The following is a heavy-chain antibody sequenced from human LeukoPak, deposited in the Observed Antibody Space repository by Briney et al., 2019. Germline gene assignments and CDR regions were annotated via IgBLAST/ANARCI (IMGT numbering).Heavy chain of an antibody. CDR1: GFTFSSYG. CDR2: ISYDGSNK. J-gene: IGHJ6*02. Sequence: SLRLSCAASGFTFSSYGMHWVRQAPGKGLEWVAVISYDGSNKYYADSVKGRFTISRDNSKNTLYLQMNSLRAEDTAVYYCAKDIAYCGGDCYSGYHGMDVWGQGTTVTVSS. D-gene: IGHD2-21*02. V-gene: IGHV3-30*18. CDR3: AKDIAYCGGDCYSGYHGMDV.